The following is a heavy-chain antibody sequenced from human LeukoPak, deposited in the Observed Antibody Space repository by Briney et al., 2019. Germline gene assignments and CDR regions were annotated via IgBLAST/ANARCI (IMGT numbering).Heavy chain of an antibody. V-gene: IGHV3-23*01. J-gene: IGHJ4*02. Sequence: GSLRLSCAASGFTFSSYAMSWVRQAPGKGLEWVSAISGSGGSTYYEDSVKGRFTISRDNSKNTLFLQMNSLRAEDTAVYYCAKTDSSDYSYSFDYWGQGALVTVSS. CDR1: GFTFSSYA. CDR2: ISGSGGST. D-gene: IGHD3-22*01. CDR3: AKTDSSDYSYSFDY.